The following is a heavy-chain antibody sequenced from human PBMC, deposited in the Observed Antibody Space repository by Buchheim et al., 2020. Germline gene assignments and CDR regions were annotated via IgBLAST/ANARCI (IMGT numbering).Heavy chain of an antibody. CDR1: GFTFSAYS. Sequence: EVQLVESGGALVQPGGSLRLSCAASGFTFSAYSMSWVRQAPGKGLEWVSYIRFGSRIINYAESVKGGFTISRDDAKNSMYLQMDSLRDEDAAVYYCARDFEETALDSWGQGTL. CDR2: IRFGSRII. CDR3: ARDFEETALDS. J-gene: IGHJ4*02. V-gene: IGHV3-48*02.